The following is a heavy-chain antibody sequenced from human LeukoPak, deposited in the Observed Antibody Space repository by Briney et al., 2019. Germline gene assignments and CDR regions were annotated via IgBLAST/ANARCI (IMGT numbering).Heavy chain of an antibody. V-gene: IGHV4-34*01. D-gene: IGHD6-13*01. CDR2: INHSGST. CDR1: GGSFSGYY. CDR3: ARGHEQQLVVPRYYYYMDV. J-gene: IGHJ6*03. Sequence: PSETLSLTCAVYGGSFSGYYWSWIRQPSGKGLEWIGEINHSGSTNYNPSLKSRVTISVDTSKNQFSLKLSSVTAADTAVYYCARGHEQQLVVPRYYYYMDVWGKGTTVTVSS.